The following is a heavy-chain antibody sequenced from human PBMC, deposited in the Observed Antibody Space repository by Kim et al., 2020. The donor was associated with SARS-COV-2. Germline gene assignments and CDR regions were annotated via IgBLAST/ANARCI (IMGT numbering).Heavy chain of an antibody. V-gene: IGHV3-23*01. J-gene: IGHJ4*02. Sequence: YADSVKGRFTISRDNSKNTLYLQMNSLRAEDTAVYYCAKDGWFGELLSVYWGQGTLVTVSS. D-gene: IGHD3-10*01. CDR3: AKDGWFGELLSVY.